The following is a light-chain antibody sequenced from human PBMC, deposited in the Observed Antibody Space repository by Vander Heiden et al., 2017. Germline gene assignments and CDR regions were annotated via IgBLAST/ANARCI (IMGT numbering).Light chain of an antibody. Sequence: EIVLTQSPATLSLSPGERATRSCRASQSGSRYLARYQQKPGQARRLLLYDGSNRASGIPARVSRWVSGTDCTLTISCLEPEGFTGYYCQQRSNWPQWTFGQGTKVEIK. CDR1: QSGSRY. CDR2: DGS. CDR3: QQRSNWPQWT. J-gene: IGKJ1*01. V-gene: IGKV3-11*01.